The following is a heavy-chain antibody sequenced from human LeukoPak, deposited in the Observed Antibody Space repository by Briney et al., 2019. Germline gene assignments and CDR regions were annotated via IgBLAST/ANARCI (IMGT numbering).Heavy chain of an antibody. Sequence: SETLSLTCTVSDGSISSSSYYWGWIRQPPGKGLEWIGSIYYSGSTYYNPSLKSRVTISVDTSKNQFSLKLSSVTAADTAVYYCARQWSGYPRYFDYWGQGTLVTVSS. CDR2: IYYSGST. V-gene: IGHV4-39*01. J-gene: IGHJ4*02. CDR3: ARQWSGYPRYFDY. CDR1: DGSISSSSYY. D-gene: IGHD3-3*01.